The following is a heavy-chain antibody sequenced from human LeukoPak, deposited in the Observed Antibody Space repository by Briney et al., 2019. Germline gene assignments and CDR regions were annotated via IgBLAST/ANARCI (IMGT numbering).Heavy chain of an antibody. CDR3: AKDPGKYSGSPPGDY. V-gene: IGHV3-43*02. J-gene: IGHJ4*02. Sequence: PGGSLRLSCAASGFTFDDYAMHWVRHAPGKGVEWVSLISGDGGSTYYADSVKGRFTISRDNSKNSLYLQMNSLRTEDTALYYCAKDPGKYSGSPPGDYWGQGTLVTVSS. D-gene: IGHD1-26*01. CDR1: GFTFDDYA. CDR2: ISGDGGST.